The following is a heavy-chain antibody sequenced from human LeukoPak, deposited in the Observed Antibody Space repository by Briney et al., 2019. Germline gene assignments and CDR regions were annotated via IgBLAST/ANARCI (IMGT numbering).Heavy chain of an antibody. V-gene: IGHV1-2*02. J-gene: IGHJ4*02. Sequence: EASVKVSCKASGYTFTGYYMHWVRQAPGQGLEWMGWINPNSGGTNYAQKFKGRVTMTRDTSISTAYMELSRRRSDDTAVYYCARDAPHSSGWYTPFDYWGQGTLVTVSS. CDR1: GYTFTGYY. D-gene: IGHD6-19*01. CDR2: INPNSGGT. CDR3: ARDAPHSSGWYTPFDY.